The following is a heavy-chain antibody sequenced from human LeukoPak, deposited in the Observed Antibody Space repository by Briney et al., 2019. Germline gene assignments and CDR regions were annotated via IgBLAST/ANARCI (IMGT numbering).Heavy chain of an antibody. CDR3: ANYGSDYFDY. CDR2: INPSGGST. J-gene: IGHJ4*02. D-gene: IGHD3-10*01. Sequence: WMGIINPSGGSTSYAQKFQGRVTITRDTSASTAYMELSSLRSEDTAVYYCANYGSDYFDYWGQGTLVTVSS. V-gene: IGHV1-46*01.